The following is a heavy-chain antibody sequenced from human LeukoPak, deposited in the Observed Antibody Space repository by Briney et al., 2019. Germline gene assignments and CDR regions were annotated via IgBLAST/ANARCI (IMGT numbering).Heavy chain of an antibody. J-gene: IGHJ3*02. Sequence: GGSLRLSCADSGFTFSSYAMSWVRQAPGKGLEWVSAISGSGGSTYCADSVKGRFTISRDNSKNTLYLQMNSLRAEDTAVYYCARAIVEQWLVGDAFDIWGQGTMVTVSS. CDR1: GFTFSSYA. V-gene: IGHV3-23*01. CDR2: ISGSGGST. D-gene: IGHD6-19*01. CDR3: ARAIVEQWLVGDAFDI.